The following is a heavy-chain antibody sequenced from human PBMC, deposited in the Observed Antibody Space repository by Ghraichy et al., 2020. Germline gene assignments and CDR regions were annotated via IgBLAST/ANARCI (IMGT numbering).Heavy chain of an antibody. CDR1: GFSFSTYG. CDR3: AKDSGYTYGHAADY. D-gene: IGHD5-18*01. V-gene: IGHV3-30*02. J-gene: IGHJ4*02. CDR2: IQNDGSNK. Sequence: GGSLRLSCAASGFSFSTYGMHWVRQAPGKGLEWVTFIQNDGSNKYYADSVRGRFTISRDNSKTTLYLQMNSLRAEDTAVYYCAKDSGYTYGHAADYWGQGTLVTVSS.